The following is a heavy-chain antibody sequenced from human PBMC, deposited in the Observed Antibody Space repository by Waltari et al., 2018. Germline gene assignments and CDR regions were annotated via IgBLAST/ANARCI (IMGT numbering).Heavy chain of an antibody. CDR3: ARYYYDSSGYVDY. V-gene: IGHV4-34*01. CDR2: INHSGST. D-gene: IGHD3-22*01. CDR1: GGSFSGYY. J-gene: IGHJ4*02. Sequence: QVQLQQWGAGLFKPSETLSLTCAVYGGSFSGYYWSWIRQPPGKGLEWIGEINHSGSTNYNPSLKSRVTISVDTSKNQFSLKLSSVTAADTAVYYCARYYYDSSGYVDYWGQGTLVTVSS.